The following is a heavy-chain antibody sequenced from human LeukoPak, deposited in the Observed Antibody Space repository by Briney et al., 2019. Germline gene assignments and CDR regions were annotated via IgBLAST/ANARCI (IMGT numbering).Heavy chain of an antibody. J-gene: IGHJ4*02. V-gene: IGHV3-21*01. CDR2: ISSSSSYI. CDR1: GFYFSSYS. D-gene: IGHD6-13*01. CDR3: ARDRELIAAAGTELDG. Sequence: PGGSLRLSCAASGFYFSSYSMNWVRQAPGKGLEWVSAISSSSSYIYYADSAKGRFTISRDNAKNSLYLQMNSLRAEDTAVYYCARDRELIAAAGTELDGWGQGTLVTVSS.